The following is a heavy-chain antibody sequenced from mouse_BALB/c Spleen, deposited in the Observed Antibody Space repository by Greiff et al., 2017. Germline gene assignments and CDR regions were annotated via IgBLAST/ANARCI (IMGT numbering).Heavy chain of an antibody. CDR3: ARADYYGSSQWYFDV. V-gene: IGHV5-6*01. CDR1: GFTFSSYG. J-gene: IGHJ1*01. CDR2: ISSGGSYT. Sequence: EVQLVESGGDLVKPGGSLKLSCAASGFTFSSYGMSWVRQTPDKRLEWVATISSGGSYTYYPDSVKGRFTISRDNAKNTLYLQMSSLKSEDTAMYYCARADYYGSSQWYFDVWGAGTTVTVSS. D-gene: IGHD1-1*01.